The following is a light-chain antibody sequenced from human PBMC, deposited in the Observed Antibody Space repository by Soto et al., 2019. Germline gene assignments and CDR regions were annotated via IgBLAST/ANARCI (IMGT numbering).Light chain of an antibody. J-gene: IGKJ1*01. CDR3: QRYNSAPRT. V-gene: IGKV3-20*01. CDR1: QSVGRRY. Sequence: SQSVGRRYLAWYQQKPGQAPRLLISGISKRATGIPDRFSGGGSGTDFTLTISSLQPEDGATYYCQRYNSAPRTFVQGTKVDIK. CDR2: GIS.